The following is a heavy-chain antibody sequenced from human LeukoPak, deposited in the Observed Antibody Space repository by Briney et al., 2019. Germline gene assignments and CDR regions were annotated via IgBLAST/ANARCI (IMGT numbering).Heavy chain of an antibody. J-gene: IGHJ4*02. CDR3: ARLKQLSGSYDY. CDR2: INPSGGST. Sequence: ASVKVSCKASGYTFTNYYMHWVRQAPGQGLEWMGLINPSGGSTDYAQNFQGRVTMTRGTSTSTVYMELSSLRSEDTAVYYCARLKQLSGSYDYWGQGTLVTVSS. V-gene: IGHV1-46*01. D-gene: IGHD6-13*01. CDR1: GYTFTNYY.